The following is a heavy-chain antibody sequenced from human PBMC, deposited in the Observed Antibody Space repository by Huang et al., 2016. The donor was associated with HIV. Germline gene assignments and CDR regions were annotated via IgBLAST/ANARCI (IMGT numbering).Heavy chain of an antibody. D-gene: IGHD2-21*02. J-gene: IGHJ3*02. V-gene: IGHV4-34*01. CDR1: GGSFSGSY. Sequence: QVQLQQWGAGLLKPSETLSLTCAVYGGSFSGSYWSWVRQPPGKGLEWIGEINHSGSTNDNPSRKSRVTISVDTSKNQFSLKLNSVTAADTAVYYCAILVVTPRFAFDIWGQGTMVTVSS. CDR2: INHSGST. CDR3: AILVVTPRFAFDI.